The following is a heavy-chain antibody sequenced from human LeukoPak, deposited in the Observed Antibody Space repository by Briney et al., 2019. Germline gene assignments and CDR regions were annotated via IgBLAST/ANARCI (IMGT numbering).Heavy chain of an antibody. J-gene: IGHJ5*02. Sequence: SETLSLTCTVSGGSISSYYWSWIRQPPGKGLEWIGYIYYSGSTNYNPSLKSRVTISVDTSKNQFSLKLSSVTAADTAVYYCARARGYNWNEGESWFDPWGQGTLVTVSS. CDR2: IYYSGST. CDR1: GGSISSYY. D-gene: IGHD1-20*01. V-gene: IGHV4-59*01. CDR3: ARARGYNWNEGESWFDP.